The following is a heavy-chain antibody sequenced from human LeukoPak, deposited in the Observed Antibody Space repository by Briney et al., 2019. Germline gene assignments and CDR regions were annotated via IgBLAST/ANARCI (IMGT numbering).Heavy chain of an antibody. CDR1: GLTFSSYG. CDR2: IHNGGSST. Sequence: GGSLRPSCAASGLTFSSYGMTWVRQAPGKGLEWVSSIHNGGSSTYYADSVKGRFTISRDNSKNTLYLQMNSLRAEDTAVYFCANGFVGSVGAYFGYWGQGTLVTVSS. V-gene: IGHV3-23*01. D-gene: IGHD1-26*01. CDR3: ANGFVGSVGAYFGY. J-gene: IGHJ4*02.